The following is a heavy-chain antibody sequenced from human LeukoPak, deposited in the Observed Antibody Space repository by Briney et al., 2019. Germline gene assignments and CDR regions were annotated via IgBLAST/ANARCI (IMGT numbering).Heavy chain of an antibody. CDR3: ARDSGTVTYYYGMDV. CDR2: IKQDGSEK. J-gene: IGHJ6*02. Sequence: PGGPLRLSCAASGFTFSSYWMSWVRQAPGKGLEWVANIKQDGSEKYYVDSVKGRFTISRDNAKNSLYLQMNSLRAEDTAVYYCARDSGTVTYYYGMDVWGQGTTVTVSS. D-gene: IGHD4-17*01. V-gene: IGHV3-7*01. CDR1: GFTFSSYW.